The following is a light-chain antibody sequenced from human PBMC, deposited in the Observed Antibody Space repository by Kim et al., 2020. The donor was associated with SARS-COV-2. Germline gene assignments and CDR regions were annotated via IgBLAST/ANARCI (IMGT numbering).Light chain of an antibody. Sequence: PGERATRSCRARQSVGTSLAWYQQRPGQPPRLLIYDTFNRATGIPDRFSGSGSGTDFTLTISSLESEDFAVYYCQQRSNWPPALSFGGGTKVDIK. CDR3: QQRSNWPPALS. V-gene: IGKV3-11*01. CDR2: DTF. CDR1: QSVGTS. J-gene: IGKJ4*01.